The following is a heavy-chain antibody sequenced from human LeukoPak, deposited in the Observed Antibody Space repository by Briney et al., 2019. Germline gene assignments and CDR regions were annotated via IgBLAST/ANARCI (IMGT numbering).Heavy chain of an antibody. CDR1: GFTFSSYA. D-gene: IGHD3-22*01. V-gene: IGHV3-30-3*01. Sequence: GRSLRLSCAASGFTFSSYAMHWVRQAPGKGLEWVAVISYDGSNKYYADSVKGRFTISRDNSKNTLYLQMNSLRAEDTAVYYCAREGDDSSGYYLFDYWGQETLVTVSS. CDR3: AREGDDSSGYYLFDY. CDR2: ISYDGSNK. J-gene: IGHJ4*02.